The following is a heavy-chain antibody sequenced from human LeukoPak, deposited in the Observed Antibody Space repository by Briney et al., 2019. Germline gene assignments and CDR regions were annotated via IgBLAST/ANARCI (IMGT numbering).Heavy chain of an antibody. D-gene: IGHD6-13*01. Sequence: SETLSLTCAVSDDSFSSHYWTWIRQPPGKGLEWIGYIYYSGSTNYNPSLKSRVTISVDTSKNQFSLKLSSVTAADTAVYYCARAGIAAAGTFGYFDYWGQGTLVTVSS. J-gene: IGHJ4*02. CDR2: IYYSGST. V-gene: IGHV4-59*08. CDR1: DDSFSSHY. CDR3: ARAGIAAAGTFGYFDY.